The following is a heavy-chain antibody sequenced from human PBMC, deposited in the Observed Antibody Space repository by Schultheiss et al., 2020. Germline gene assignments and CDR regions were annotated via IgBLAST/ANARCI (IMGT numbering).Heavy chain of an antibody. D-gene: IGHD6-6*01. CDR3: ARDIRQWQQLVSDYYYYMDV. CDR1: GFTFSSYS. V-gene: IGHV3-48*02. J-gene: IGHJ6*03. Sequence: GGSLRLSCAASGFTFSSYSMNWVRQAPGKGLEWVSYISSSSSTIYYADSVKGRFTISRDNAKNSLYLQMNSLRDEDTAVYYCARDIRQWQQLVSDYYYYMDVWGQGTTVNVSS. CDR2: ISSSSSTI.